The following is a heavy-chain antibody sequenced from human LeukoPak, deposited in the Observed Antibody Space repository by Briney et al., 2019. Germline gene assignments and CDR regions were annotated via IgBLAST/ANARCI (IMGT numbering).Heavy chain of an antibody. V-gene: IGHV3-23*01. CDR3: AKGAYSSGPNWFDP. CDR2: ISGSGGST. Sequence: ETLSLTCAVSGGSISSGGYSWSWVRQAPGKGLEWVSAISGSGGSTYYADSVKGRFTISRDNSKNTLYLQMNSLRAEDTAVYYCAKGAYSSGPNWFDPWGQGTLVTVSS. J-gene: IGHJ5*02. CDR1: GGSISSGGYS. D-gene: IGHD6-19*01.